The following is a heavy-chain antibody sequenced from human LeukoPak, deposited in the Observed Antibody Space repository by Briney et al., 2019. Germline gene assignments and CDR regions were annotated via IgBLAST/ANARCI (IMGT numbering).Heavy chain of an antibody. J-gene: IGHJ4*02. V-gene: IGHV3-30*03. CDR1: GFTFSSYG. CDR3: ARDRQLGYFDY. D-gene: IGHD6-6*01. CDR2: ISYDGSNK. Sequence: GGSLRLSCAASGFTFSSYGMHWVRQAPGKGLEWVAVISYDGSNKYYADSVKGRFTISRDNSKNTLCLQMNSLRAEDTAVYYCARDRQLGYFDYWGQGTLVTVSS.